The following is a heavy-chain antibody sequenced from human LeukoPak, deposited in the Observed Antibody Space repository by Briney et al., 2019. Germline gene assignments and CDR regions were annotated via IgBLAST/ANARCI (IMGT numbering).Heavy chain of an antibody. CDR3: TTVAVYAMTNDY. Sequence: PGGSLRLSCAASGFTFSSYAMSWVRQAPGKGLEWVGRIKSKTDGGTTDYAAPVKGRFTISRDDSKNTLYLQMNSLKTEDTAVYYCTTVAVYAMTNDYWGQGTLVTVSS. CDR1: GFTFSSYA. CDR2: IKSKTDGGTT. D-gene: IGHD2-8*01. J-gene: IGHJ4*02. V-gene: IGHV3-15*01.